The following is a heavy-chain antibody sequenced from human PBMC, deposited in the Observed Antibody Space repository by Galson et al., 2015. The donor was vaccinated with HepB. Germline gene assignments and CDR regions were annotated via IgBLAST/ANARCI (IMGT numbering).Heavy chain of an antibody. CDR3: AKQDGETAMVTSGTPFDY. J-gene: IGHJ4*02. V-gene: IGHV3-23*01. Sequence: SLRLSCAASGFTFSSYAMSWVRQAPGKGLEWVSAISGSGGSTYYADSVKGRFTISRDNSKNTLYLQMNSLRAEDTAVYYCAKQDGETAMVTSGTPFDYWGQGTLVTVSS. D-gene: IGHD5-18*01. CDR2: ISGSGGST. CDR1: GFTFSSYA.